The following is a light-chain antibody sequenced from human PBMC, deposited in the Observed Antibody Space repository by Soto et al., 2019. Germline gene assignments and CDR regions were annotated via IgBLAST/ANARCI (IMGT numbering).Light chain of an antibody. CDR3: LQDYGDSWT. CDR1: RDVGSD. V-gene: IGKV1-6*01. J-gene: IGKJ1*01. CDR2: AAS. Sequence: MTQSPSSLSASVGETIIITCRASRDVGSDVSWYQQKPGHAPKLLIYAASNLYTGVPSRFSGSRSGTEFSLTISSLQPEDFASYYCLQDYGDSWTFGQGTKVEI.